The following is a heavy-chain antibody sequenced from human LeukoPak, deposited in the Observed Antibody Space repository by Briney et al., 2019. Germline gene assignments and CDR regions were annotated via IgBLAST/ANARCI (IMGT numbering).Heavy chain of an antibody. Sequence: ASVKVSCKASGYTFTSYGISWVRQAPGQGLEWMGWIRAYNGNTNYAQKLQGRVTITTDTSTSTAYMELRSLRSDDTAVYYCARDGVVPAAIDYYYGMDVWGQGTTVTVSS. J-gene: IGHJ6*02. V-gene: IGHV1-18*01. CDR3: ARDGVVPAAIDYYYGMDV. CDR1: GYTFTSYG. D-gene: IGHD2-2*01. CDR2: IRAYNGNT.